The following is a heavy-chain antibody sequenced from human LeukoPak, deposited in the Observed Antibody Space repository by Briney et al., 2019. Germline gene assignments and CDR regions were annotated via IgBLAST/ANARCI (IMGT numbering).Heavy chain of an antibody. V-gene: IGHV4-59*13. Sequence: SETLSLTCTVSGSSISNYYWSWIRQPPGKGLEWIGYIYYSGSANHNPSLKSRVTISVDTSKNQSSLKLSSVTAADTAVYYCARVTATTGIRYFDYWGQGTLVTVSS. J-gene: IGHJ4*02. CDR1: GSSISNYY. CDR2: IYYSGSA. CDR3: ARVTATTGIRYFDY. D-gene: IGHD6-13*01.